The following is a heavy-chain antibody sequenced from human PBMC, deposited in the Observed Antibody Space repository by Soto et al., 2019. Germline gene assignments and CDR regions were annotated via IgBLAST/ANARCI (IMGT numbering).Heavy chain of an antibody. D-gene: IGHD6-6*01. V-gene: IGHV4-31*03. CDR1: GGSISSGGYY. CDR2: IYYSGST. CDR3: ARLSSVSCLDY. Sequence: SETLSLTCTVSGGSISSGGYYWSWIRQHPGKGLEWIGYIYYSGSTYYNPSLKSRVTISVDTSKNQFSLKLSSVTAADTAVYYCARLSSVSCLDYWGQGTLVTVSS. J-gene: IGHJ4*02.